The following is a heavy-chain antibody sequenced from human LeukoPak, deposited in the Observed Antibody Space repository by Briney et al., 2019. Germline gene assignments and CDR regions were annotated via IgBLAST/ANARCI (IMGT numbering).Heavy chain of an antibody. D-gene: IGHD1-14*01. CDR1: GFTFDDYA. CDR2: ISWNSGSI. J-gene: IGHJ4*02. Sequence: GGPLRLSCAASGFTFDDYAMHWVRQAPGKDLEWVSGISWNSGSIGYADSVKGRFTISRDNAKNSLYLQMNSLRAEDTALYYCAKDLNGWVITGFDYWGQGTLVTVSS. CDR3: AKDLNGWVITGFDY. V-gene: IGHV3-9*01.